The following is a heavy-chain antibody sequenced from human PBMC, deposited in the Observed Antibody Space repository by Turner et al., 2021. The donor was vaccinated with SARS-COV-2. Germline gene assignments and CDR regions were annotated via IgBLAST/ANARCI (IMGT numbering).Heavy chain of an antibody. CDR3: AKGNGDKV. CDR2: ISETGANT. D-gene: IGHD7-27*01. V-gene: IGHV3-23*01. Sequence: VQLLESGGGLVQPGGSLRLSCAASGFRFSKYPVNWVRQDPGKGLEWVSGISETGANTYYADSVKGRFTISRDNSRDTLYLEMNGLSDEDTALYYCAKGNGDKVGGQGTQVSVSS. J-gene: IGHJ4*02. CDR1: GFRFSKYP.